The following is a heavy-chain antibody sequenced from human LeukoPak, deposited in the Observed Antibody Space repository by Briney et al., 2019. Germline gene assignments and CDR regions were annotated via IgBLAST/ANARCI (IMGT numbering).Heavy chain of an antibody. CDR1: GFTFSTYS. D-gene: IGHD3-16*01. J-gene: IGHJ4*02. Sequence: GGSLRLSCAASGFTFSTYSMNWVRQAPGQGLEWVSYISSLGSTIYYADSVKGRFTISRDNSKNTLYLQMNSLRAEDTAVYYCARDLGGYVDYWGQGTLVTVSS. V-gene: IGHV3-48*01. CDR3: ARDLGGYVDY. CDR2: ISSLGSTI.